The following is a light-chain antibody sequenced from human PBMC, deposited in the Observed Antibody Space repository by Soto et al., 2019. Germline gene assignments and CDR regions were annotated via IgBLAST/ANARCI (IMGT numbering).Light chain of an antibody. CDR3: QQYDNWPRT. J-gene: IGKJ1*01. CDR2: GAS. V-gene: IGKV3-15*01. Sequence: EIVMTQSPATLSVSPWERATLSCRASQSVNNNVAWYQQKPGQAPRLLMFGASTRATGIPARFSGSGSVTEFTLTISSLQSEDFAVYYCQQYDNWPRTFGQGTKVDIK. CDR1: QSVNNN.